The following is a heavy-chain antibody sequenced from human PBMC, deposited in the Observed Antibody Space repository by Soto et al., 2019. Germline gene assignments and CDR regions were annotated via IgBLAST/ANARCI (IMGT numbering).Heavy chain of an antibody. J-gene: IGHJ5*02. CDR1: GGSISSYY. V-gene: IGHV4-59*08. D-gene: IGHD3-10*01. Sequence: QVQLQESGPGLVKPSETLSLTCTVSGGSISSYYWSWIRQPPGKGLEWIGYIYYSGSTNYNPSLRSRVTISVDTSKNQFSLKLSSVTAADTAVYYCARLAYYGSGSYYKRGGWFDPWGQGTLVTVSS. CDR3: ARLAYYGSGSYYKRGGWFDP. CDR2: IYYSGST.